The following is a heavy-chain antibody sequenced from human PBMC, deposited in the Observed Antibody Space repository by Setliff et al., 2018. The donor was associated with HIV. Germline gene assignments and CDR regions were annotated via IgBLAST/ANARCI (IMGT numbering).Heavy chain of an antibody. CDR3: ARDYYYDSSGYSYFDY. D-gene: IGHD3-22*01. CDR1: GGTFSSYA. Sequence: ASVKVSCKASGGTFSSYAISWVRQAPGQGLEWMGGIIPILGIANYAQKFQGRVTITADKSTSTAYMELSSLRSEDTAGYYCARDYYYDSSGYSYFDYWGQGTLVTVSS. J-gene: IGHJ4*02. V-gene: IGHV1-69*10. CDR2: IIPILGIA.